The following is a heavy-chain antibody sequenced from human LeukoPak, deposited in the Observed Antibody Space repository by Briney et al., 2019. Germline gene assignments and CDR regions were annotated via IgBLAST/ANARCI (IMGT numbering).Heavy chain of an antibody. CDR3: CNALCIRYYQLGYYFDS. V-gene: IGHV3-48*03. Sequence: GGSLRLSSAPSQFTSTAYEVTSGGQAPGKGLEWVSYISSSGNTISYADSVKGRFTISRDNAKNSLYLQMNSRRTEGNPFYYCCNALCIRYYQLGYYFDSWGQGTLVTVSS. CDR1: QFTSTAYE. CDR2: ISSSGNTI. J-gene: IGHJ4*02. D-gene: IGHD2-2*01.